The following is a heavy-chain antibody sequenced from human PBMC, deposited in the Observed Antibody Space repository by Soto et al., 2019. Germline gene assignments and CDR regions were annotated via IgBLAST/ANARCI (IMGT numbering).Heavy chain of an antibody. J-gene: IGHJ6*02. D-gene: IGHD6-6*01. CDR1: GGSISSGGYY. V-gene: IGHV4-31*03. CDR2: IYYSGST. CDR3: ARDAHSSSTYYYGMDV. Sequence: QVQLQESGPGLVKPSQTLSLTCTVSGGSISSGGYYWSWIRQHPGKGLEWIGYIYYSGSTYYNPSLKGRVTISVGTSKNLFSLKLSSVTAADTAVYYCARDAHSSSTYYYGMDVWGQGTTVTVSS.